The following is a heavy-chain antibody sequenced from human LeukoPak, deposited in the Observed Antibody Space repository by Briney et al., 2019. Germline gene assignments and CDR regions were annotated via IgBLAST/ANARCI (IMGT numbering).Heavy chain of an antibody. CDR2: ISYDGSNK. J-gene: IGHJ4*02. V-gene: IGHV3-30*04. Sequence: PGGSLRLSCAASGFTFSSYAMHWVRQAPGKGLEWVAVISYDGSNKYYADSVKGQFTISRDNSKNTLYLQMNSLRAEDTAVYYCAGGTTVHHYYDSSGYSFFDYWGQGTLVTVSS. CDR1: GFTFSSYA. D-gene: IGHD3-22*01. CDR3: AGGTTVHHYYDSSGYSFFDY.